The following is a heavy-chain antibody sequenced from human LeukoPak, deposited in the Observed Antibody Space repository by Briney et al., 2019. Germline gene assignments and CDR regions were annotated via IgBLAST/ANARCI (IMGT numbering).Heavy chain of an antibody. CDR3: ARAPGYMGYYFDY. D-gene: IGHD6-13*01. CDR2: ITGGSNYI. Sequence: GGSLRLSCAASGFTFSSYSMNWVRQAPGRGLEWVSSITGGSNYIDYADSVKGRFTISRANAKNSLYLQMNSLRAEDTAVYYCARAPGYMGYYFDYWGQATLVTVSS. CDR1: GFTFSSYS. J-gene: IGHJ4*02. V-gene: IGHV3-21*01.